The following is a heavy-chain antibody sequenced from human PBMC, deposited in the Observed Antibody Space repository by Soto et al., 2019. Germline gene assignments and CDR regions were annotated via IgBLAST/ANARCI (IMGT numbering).Heavy chain of an antibody. CDR3: ARVPYPFHFYYAMDV. J-gene: IGHJ6*02. D-gene: IGHD2-2*01. CDR1: GESIGRGYKY. Sequence: PSETLSLTYTVSGESIGRGYKYWSWIRQAPRKGLEWVGYIFSSGATYYNPSLKSRLTMSLDTSQNQFSLKLNSVTAADTAVYFSARVPYPFHFYYAMDVWGQGTTVTVSS. CDR2: IFSSGAT. V-gene: IGHV4-30-4*02.